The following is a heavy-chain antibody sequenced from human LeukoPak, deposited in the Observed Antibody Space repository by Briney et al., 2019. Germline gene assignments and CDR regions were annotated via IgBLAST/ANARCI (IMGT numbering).Heavy chain of an antibody. Sequence: GGSLRLSCAASGFTFGSYAMHWVRRAPGKGLEWVAVISYDGSNKYYADSVKGRFTISRDNSKNTLYLQMNSLRAEDTAVYYCARDEGDFDWLSVDYWGQGTLVTVSS. CDR3: ARDEGDFDWLSVDY. CDR2: ISYDGSNK. J-gene: IGHJ4*02. CDR1: GFTFGSYA. D-gene: IGHD3-9*01. V-gene: IGHV3-30-3*01.